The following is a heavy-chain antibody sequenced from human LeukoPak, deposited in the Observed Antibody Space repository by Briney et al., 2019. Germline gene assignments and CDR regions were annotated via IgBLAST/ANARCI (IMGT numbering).Heavy chain of an antibody. CDR3: ARALYGSGSYMDV. CDR1: GGSISSYY. D-gene: IGHD3-10*01. Sequence: SETLSLTCTVSGGSISSYYWSWIRQPPGKGLEWIGYIYYSGSTNYNPSLKSRVTISVDTSKNQFSLKLSSVTAADTAVYYCARALYGSGSYMDVWGKGTTVTISS. J-gene: IGHJ6*03. V-gene: IGHV4-59*01. CDR2: IYYSGST.